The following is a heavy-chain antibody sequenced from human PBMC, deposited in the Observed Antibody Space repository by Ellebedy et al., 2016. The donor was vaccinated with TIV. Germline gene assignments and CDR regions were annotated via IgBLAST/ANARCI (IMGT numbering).Heavy chain of an antibody. D-gene: IGHD3/OR15-3a*01. J-gene: IGHJ5*02. CDR2: ISGYNENT. V-gene: IGHV1-18*04. Sequence: ASVKVSCKASGYTFTNHGISWVRQVPGQGLEWMGWISGYNENTIYARNLQGRVTMTTDSSTSTAYMELRSLRSDDTAVYYCARSGVTIVISGVVITGNWFDPWGQGTLVTVSS. CDR1: GYTFTNHG. CDR3: ARSGVTIVISGVVITGNWFDP.